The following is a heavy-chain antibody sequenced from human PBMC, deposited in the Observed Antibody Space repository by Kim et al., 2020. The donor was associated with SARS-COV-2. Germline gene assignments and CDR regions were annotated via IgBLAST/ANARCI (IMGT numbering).Heavy chain of an antibody. D-gene: IGHD3-10*01. CDR3: ARALQGSGSGGDY. CDR1: GDSISSGGSY. V-gene: IGHV4-31*03. CDR2: IYYSGSA. J-gene: IGHJ4*02. Sequence: SETLSLTCTVSGDSISSGGSYWSWIRQHPGKGLEWVGFIYYSGSAYYNPSLKSRVSISVDTSKNQFSLKLSSVTAADTAVYYCARALQGSGSGGDYWGQGTLVTVSS.